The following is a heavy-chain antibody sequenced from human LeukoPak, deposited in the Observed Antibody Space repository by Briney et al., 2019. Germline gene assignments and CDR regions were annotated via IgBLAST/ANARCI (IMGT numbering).Heavy chain of an antibody. CDR3: ARGLPRIMRELLRSRPKPLNFDY. Sequence: SETLSLTCAVYGGSFSGYYWSWIRQPPGKGLEWIGEINHSGSTNYNPSLKSRVIISVDTSKNQFSLKLSSVTAADTAVYYCARGLPRIMRELLRSRPKPLNFDYWGQGTLVTVSS. V-gene: IGHV4-34*01. J-gene: IGHJ4*02. CDR1: GGSFSGYY. D-gene: IGHD1-26*01. CDR2: INHSGST.